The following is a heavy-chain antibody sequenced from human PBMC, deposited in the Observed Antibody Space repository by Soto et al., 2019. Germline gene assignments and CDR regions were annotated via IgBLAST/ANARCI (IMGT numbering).Heavy chain of an antibody. CDR2: IYYSGST. Sequence: SETLSLTCTVSGGSISSYYWSWIRQPPGKGLEWIGYIYYSGSTNYNPSLKSRVTISVDTSKNQFSLKLSSVTAADTAVYYCARADYGDYDGNDWGQGTLVTVAS. D-gene: IGHD4-17*01. V-gene: IGHV4-59*01. CDR1: GGSISSYY. CDR3: ARADYGDYDGND. J-gene: IGHJ4*02.